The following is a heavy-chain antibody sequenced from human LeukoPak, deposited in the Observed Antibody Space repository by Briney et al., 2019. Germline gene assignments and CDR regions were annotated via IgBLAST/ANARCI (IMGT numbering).Heavy chain of an antibody. CDR3: AKGKINHDGAFDI. J-gene: IGHJ3*02. CDR1: GFKFDAYP. V-gene: IGHV3-23*01. CDR2: ISDSGGST. D-gene: IGHD1-14*01. Sequence: GGSLRLSCAASGFKFDAYPMSWVRQAPGKGLEWVSSISDSGGSTHYAESVRGRFSLSRDNFEKTLHLQMNRLRAEDTAEYYCAKGKINHDGAFDIWGQGTRVIVAS.